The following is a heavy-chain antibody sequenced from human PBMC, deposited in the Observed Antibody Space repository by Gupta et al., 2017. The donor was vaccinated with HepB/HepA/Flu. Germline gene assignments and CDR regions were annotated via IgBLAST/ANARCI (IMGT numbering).Heavy chain of an antibody. V-gene: IGHV3-23*01. CDR3: AKDWGQWELPKGLVDY. D-gene: IGHD1-26*01. Sequence: GRFTISRDNSKNTLYLQMNSLRAEDTAVYYCAKDWGQWELPKGLVDYWGQGTLVTVSS. J-gene: IGHJ4*02.